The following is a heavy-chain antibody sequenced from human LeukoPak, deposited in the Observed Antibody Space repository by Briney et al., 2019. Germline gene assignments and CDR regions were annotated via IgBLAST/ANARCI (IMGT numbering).Heavy chain of an antibody. CDR3: ARGGGNFDY. D-gene: IGHD1-1*01. CDR1: GXTFSSYW. J-gene: IGHJ4*02. Sequence: PGGSLRLSCAASGXTFSSYWVSWVRRAPGKGLEWVASIKPDGSEKYYVDSVKGRFTISRDNAKNSLYLQMNSLRAEDTAVYYCARGGGNFDYWGQGTLVTVSS. CDR2: IKPDGSEK. V-gene: IGHV3-7*04.